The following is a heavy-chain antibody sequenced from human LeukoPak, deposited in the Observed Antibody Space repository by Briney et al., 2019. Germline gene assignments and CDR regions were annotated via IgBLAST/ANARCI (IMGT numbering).Heavy chain of an antibody. Sequence: GASVKVSCKASGYTFTGYYMHWVRQAPGQGLEWMGWINPNSGGTNYAQKFQGRVTMTRDASISTAYMELSRLRSDDTAVYYCARDLVVPGIAARYYFDYWGQGTLVTVSS. J-gene: IGHJ4*02. CDR2: INPNSGGT. CDR1: GYTFTGYY. V-gene: IGHV1-2*02. D-gene: IGHD6-13*01. CDR3: ARDLVVPGIAARYYFDY.